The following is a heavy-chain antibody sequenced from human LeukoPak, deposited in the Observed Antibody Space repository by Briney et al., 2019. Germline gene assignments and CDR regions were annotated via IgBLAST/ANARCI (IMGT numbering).Heavy chain of an antibody. Sequence: SETLSLTCTVSGGSISSYYWSWIRQPPGKGLEWIGRIYTSGSTNHNPSLKSRVTISLDTSNNQFSLNLSSVTAADTAVYYCVITVTVSAFDIWGQGTMVTVSS. J-gene: IGHJ3*02. CDR1: GGSISSYY. CDR3: VITVTVSAFDI. V-gene: IGHV4-4*08. CDR2: IYTSGST. D-gene: IGHD4-11*01.